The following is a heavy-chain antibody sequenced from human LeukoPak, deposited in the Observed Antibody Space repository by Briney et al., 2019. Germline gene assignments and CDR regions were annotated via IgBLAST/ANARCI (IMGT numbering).Heavy chain of an antibody. CDR2: ISGSGGST. J-gene: IGHJ4*02. D-gene: IGHD3-10*01. V-gene: IGHV3-23*01. CDR1: GFTFSSYA. CDR3: ARDSAALPYYYGSGSYYKMGFDY. Sequence: GGSLRLSCAASGFTFSSYAMSWVRQAPGKGLEWVSAISGSGGSTYYADSVKGRFTISRDNSKNTLYLQMNSLRAEDTAVYYCARDSAALPYYYGSGSYYKMGFDYWGQGTLVTVSS.